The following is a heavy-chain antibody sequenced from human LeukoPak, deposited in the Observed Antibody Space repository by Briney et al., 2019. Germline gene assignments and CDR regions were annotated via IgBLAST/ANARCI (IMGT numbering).Heavy chain of an antibody. Sequence: GGSLRLSCAASGFTLSSYSMEWVRQAPGEGLEWVSHLSRGTSTIYYADSVKGRFTISRDNAKNSLYLQMNSLRAEDTAIYYCARVLLERPGIDSFDIWGRGTMVTVSS. CDR3: ARVLLERPGIDSFDI. V-gene: IGHV3-48*01. J-gene: IGHJ3*02. CDR2: LSRGTSTI. D-gene: IGHD1-1*01. CDR1: GFTLSSYS.